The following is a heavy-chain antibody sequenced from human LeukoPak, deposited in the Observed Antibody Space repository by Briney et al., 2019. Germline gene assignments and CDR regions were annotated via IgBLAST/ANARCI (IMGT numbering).Heavy chain of an antibody. CDR2: IRHDETKE. CDR3: AKEYTPSSPLGELDS. V-gene: IGHV3-33*06. CDR1: GLSFSSYA. Sequence: GVSLRLSCAVSGLSFSSYAFHWVRQAPGKGLEWVAVIRHDETKEYYADSVQGRFTISRDTSKTTLYLQMNSLRAEDTAVYYCAKEYTPSSPLGELDSWGQGTLVTVSS. D-gene: IGHD6-6*01. J-gene: IGHJ4*02.